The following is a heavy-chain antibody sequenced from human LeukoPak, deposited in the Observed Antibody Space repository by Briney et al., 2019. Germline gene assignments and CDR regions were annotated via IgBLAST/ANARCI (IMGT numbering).Heavy chain of an antibody. Sequence: SETLSLTCTVSGGSISSGDYYWGWIRQPPGKGLEWIGRIYTSGSTNYNPSLKSRVTISVDTSKNQFSLKLSSVTAADTAVYYCARVRADMIAAAGTVSYYYYMDVWGKGTTVTVSS. CDR2: IYTSGST. CDR1: GGSISSGDYY. V-gene: IGHV4-61*02. D-gene: IGHD6-13*01. CDR3: ARVRADMIAAAGTVSYYYYMDV. J-gene: IGHJ6*03.